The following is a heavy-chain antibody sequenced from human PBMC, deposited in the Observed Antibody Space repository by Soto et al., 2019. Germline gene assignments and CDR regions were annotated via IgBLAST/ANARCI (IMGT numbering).Heavy chain of an antibody. V-gene: IGHV4-61*01. CDR3: ARDRSRPSIAARPYYYYGMDV. D-gene: IGHD6-6*01. CDR1: GGSVSSGSYY. J-gene: IGHJ6*02. CDR2: IYYSGST. Sequence: SETLSLTCTVSGGSVSSGSYYWSWIRQPPGKGLEWIGYIYYSGSTNYNPSLKGRVTISVDTSKNQFSLKLSSVTAADTAVYYCARDRSRPSIAARPYYYYGMDVWGQGTTVTAP.